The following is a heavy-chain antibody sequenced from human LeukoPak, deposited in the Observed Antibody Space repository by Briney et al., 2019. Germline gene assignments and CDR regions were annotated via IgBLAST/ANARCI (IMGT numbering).Heavy chain of an antibody. Sequence: GGSLRLSCAASGFTFSSYAMHWVRQAPGKGLEWVAVISYDGSNKYYADSVKGRFTISRDNSKNTLYLQMNSLRTEDTALYYCAKDQSPYGSGTYYIIPADWGQGTLVTVSS. CDR1: GFTFSSYA. V-gene: IGHV3-30-3*01. CDR3: AKDQSPYGSGTYYIIPAD. D-gene: IGHD3-10*01. J-gene: IGHJ4*02. CDR2: ISYDGSNK.